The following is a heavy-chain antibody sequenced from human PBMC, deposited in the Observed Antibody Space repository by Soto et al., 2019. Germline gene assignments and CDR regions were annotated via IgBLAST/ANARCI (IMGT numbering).Heavy chain of an antibody. CDR3: AKGPAYYDILTGYSTQRWGMDV. Sequence: PGGSLRLSCAASGFTFSRYGMHWVRQAPGKGLEWVAVISYDGSNKYYADSVKGRFTISRDNSKNTLYLQMNSLRAEDTAVYYCAKGPAYYDILTGYSTQRWGMDVWGQGTTVTVSS. V-gene: IGHV3-30*18. D-gene: IGHD3-9*01. J-gene: IGHJ6*02. CDR1: GFTFSRYG. CDR2: ISYDGSNK.